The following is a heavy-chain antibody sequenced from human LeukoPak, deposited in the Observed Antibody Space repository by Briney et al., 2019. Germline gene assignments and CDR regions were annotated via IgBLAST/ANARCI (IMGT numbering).Heavy chain of an antibody. V-gene: IGHV4-59*01. CDR2: IYYSGST. Sequence: SETLSLTCTVSGGSISSYYWSWIRQPPGKGLEWIGYIYYSGSTNYNPSLKSRVTISVDTSKNQFSLKLSSVTAADTAVYFCARDLDARYDLDYWGQGTLVTVSS. D-gene: IGHD1-14*01. CDR3: ARDLDARYDLDY. J-gene: IGHJ4*02. CDR1: GGSISSYY.